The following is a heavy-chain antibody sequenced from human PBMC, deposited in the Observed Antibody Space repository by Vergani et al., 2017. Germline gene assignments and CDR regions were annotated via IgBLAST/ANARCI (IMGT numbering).Heavy chain of an antibody. J-gene: IGHJ6*03. Sequence: EVHLVESGGGLVQPGRSLRLSCSGSGFTLGDYAMTWVRQAPGKGLEWVAFIWSKPYGGTTEYAASVKGRFIVSRDASKSSLYLQMNSLQTEDTAVYYCVRARVWGSCRCTPNMDVWGKGTTVTVSS. CDR3: VRARVWGSCRCTPNMDV. V-gene: IGHV3-49*04. CDR2: IWSKPYGGTT. D-gene: IGHD3-16*01. CDR1: GFTLGDYA.